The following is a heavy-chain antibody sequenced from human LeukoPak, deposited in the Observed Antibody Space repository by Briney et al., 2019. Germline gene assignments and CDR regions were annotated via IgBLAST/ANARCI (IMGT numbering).Heavy chain of an antibody. V-gene: IGHV4-34*01. CDR2: SSPTGDIT. CDR3: ARVPDFIARPCDS. D-gene: IGHD2-21*01. J-gene: IGHJ4*02. CDR1: GGSFSGNY. Sequence: SETLSLTCAVYGGSFSGNYWTLIRLTPGRGLERVGESSPTGDITGYNPSLNGRATISVDPSKKQFSLKLTSVTAADTGVYYCARVPDFIARPCDSWGPGTLVTVSS.